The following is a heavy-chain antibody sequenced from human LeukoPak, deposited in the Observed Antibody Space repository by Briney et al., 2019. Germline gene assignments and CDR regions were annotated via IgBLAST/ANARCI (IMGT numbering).Heavy chain of an antibody. Sequence: SETLSLTCTVSGDSISSYYWSWIRQPPGKGLEWIGYIYYSGSTNYNPSLKSRVTISVDTSKKQFSLRLSSVTAADTAVYYCARRGGDSSGNFDYWGQGTLVTVSS. CDR1: GDSISSYY. J-gene: IGHJ4*02. CDR2: IYYSGST. V-gene: IGHV4-59*08. CDR3: ARRGGDSSGNFDY. D-gene: IGHD3-22*01.